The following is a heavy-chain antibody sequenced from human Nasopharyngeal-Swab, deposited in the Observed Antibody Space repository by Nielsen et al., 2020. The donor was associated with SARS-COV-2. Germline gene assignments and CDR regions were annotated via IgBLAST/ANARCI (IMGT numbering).Heavy chain of an antibody. Sequence: SLKISCAASGFTFDDYAMHWVRQAPGKGLEWVSGISWDSRDIGYADSVKGRVTISRDNAKYSLFLQMNSLRSEDTAVYYCAKDKTAGPIYYGMDVWGRGTTVTVSS. CDR3: AKDKTAGPIYYGMDV. J-gene: IGHJ6*02. CDR2: ISWDSRDI. V-gene: IGHV3-9*01. D-gene: IGHD6-13*01. CDR1: GFTFDDYA.